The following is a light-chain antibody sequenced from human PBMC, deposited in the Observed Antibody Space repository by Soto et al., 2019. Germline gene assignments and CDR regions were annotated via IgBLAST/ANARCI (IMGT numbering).Light chain of an antibody. V-gene: IGKV3-20*01. Sequence: EIVLTQSPGTLSLSPGERATLSCRASQSVNNNYLAWYQQKPGQAPRLLIYGASSRATGMPDRFSGSASGTDFTLTISRLEPEDFAVYYCQQYGSSQYTFGQGTKLEIK. CDR2: GAS. CDR1: QSVNNNY. J-gene: IGKJ2*01. CDR3: QQYGSSQYT.